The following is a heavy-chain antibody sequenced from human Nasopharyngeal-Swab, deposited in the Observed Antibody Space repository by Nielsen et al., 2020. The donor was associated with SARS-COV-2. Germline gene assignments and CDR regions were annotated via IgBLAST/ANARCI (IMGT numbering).Heavy chain of an antibody. Sequence: SVKVSCKASECTFSSYAICGVRQAPGQELEWMGGIIPIFGTANYAQKFQGRVTITADKSTSTAYMELSSLRSEDTAVYYCARGDTIFGKGSYDSFDIWGQGTMVTVS. J-gene: IGHJ3*02. D-gene: IGHD3-3*01. CDR3: ARGDTIFGKGSYDSFDI. V-gene: IGHV1-69*06. CDR1: ECTFSSYA. CDR2: IIPIFGTA.